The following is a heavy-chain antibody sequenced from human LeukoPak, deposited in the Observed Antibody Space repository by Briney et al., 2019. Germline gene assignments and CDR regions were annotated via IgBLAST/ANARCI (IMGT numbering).Heavy chain of an antibody. D-gene: IGHD4-17*01. CDR2: ISGSGGST. Sequence: GGSLRLSCAASGFTFSSYAMSWVRQTPGKGLEWVTAISGSGGSTYYADSVKGRFTISRDNSKNTLYLQMNSLRAEDTAVYYCAKDPPEYGDSRGYWGQGTLVTVSS. CDR1: GFTFSSYA. CDR3: AKDPPEYGDSRGY. V-gene: IGHV3-23*01. J-gene: IGHJ4*02.